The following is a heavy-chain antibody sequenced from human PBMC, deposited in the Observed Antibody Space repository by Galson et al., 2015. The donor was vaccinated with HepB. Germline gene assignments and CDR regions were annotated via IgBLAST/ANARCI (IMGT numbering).Heavy chain of an antibody. J-gene: IGHJ3*01. CDR1: GDSVSSNSAA. CDR3: ARDNRPPMSVGATTSAFNV. CDR2: IYYKSKWYN. D-gene: IGHD1-26*01. Sequence: CAIFGDSVSSNSAAWNWIRQSPSRRLEWLGRIYYKSKWYNDYAVSVKSRITINPDTSKNQFSLQLNSVTPEDTAVYYCARDNRPPMSVGATTSAFNVWGQGTKVTVSS. V-gene: IGHV6-1*01.